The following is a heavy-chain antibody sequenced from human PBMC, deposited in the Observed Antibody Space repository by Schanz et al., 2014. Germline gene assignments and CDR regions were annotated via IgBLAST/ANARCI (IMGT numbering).Heavy chain of an antibody. J-gene: IGHJ4*02. CDR2: ISTSGST. V-gene: IGHV4-4*07. Sequence: QVQLQESGPGLVKPSETLSLTCTVSGGSMSSFYWNWIRQPAGKGLEWIGRISTSGSTNYNPSLRSRVSMVIGTSKTHSPQRLSSRTAADTAVYYCATWRGDDSGGHGQFDYWGQGALVTVSS. CDR1: GGSMSSFY. D-gene: IGHD3-22*01. CDR3: ATWRGDDSGGHGQFDY.